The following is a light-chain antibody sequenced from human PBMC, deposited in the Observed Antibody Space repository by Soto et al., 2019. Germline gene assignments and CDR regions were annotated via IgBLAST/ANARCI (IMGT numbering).Light chain of an antibody. CDR2: EVD. Sequence: QSALTQPSSVSGSPEQSITISCTGTSSDVGGYNYVSWYQQHPGKAPKLMIYEVDNRPSGVPDRFSGSKSGTPASLAITGLQAEDEADYYCQSYDSSLSGYVFGTGTKLTVL. CDR3: QSYDSSLSGYV. CDR1: SSDVGGYNY. V-gene: IGLV2-14*01. J-gene: IGLJ1*01.